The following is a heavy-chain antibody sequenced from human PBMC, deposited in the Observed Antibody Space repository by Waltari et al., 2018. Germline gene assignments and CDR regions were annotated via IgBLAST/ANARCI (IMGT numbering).Heavy chain of an antibody. CDR3: ARVGRLATGAVDF. V-gene: IGHV1-18*01. CDR1: GYIFSNFG. D-gene: IGHD1-26*01. Sequence: QVLLMQSADDLKTPGASVRVSCKASGYIFSNFGVTWVRQAPGQRLEWMGWISAYTSVSKLTEKFQGRLTLTTDTSTGTAYMDLASLTSDDTAVYYCARVGRLATGAVDFWGPGTRVIVSS. J-gene: IGHJ4*02. CDR2: ISAYTSVS.